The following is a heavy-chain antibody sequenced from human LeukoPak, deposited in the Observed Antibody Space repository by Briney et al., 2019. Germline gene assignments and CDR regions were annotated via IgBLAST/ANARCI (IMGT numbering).Heavy chain of an antibody. Sequence: ASVKVSCKASGYTFTGYYMHWVRQAPGQGLEWMGWINPNSGGTNYAQKFQGRVTMTRDTSISTAYMELSRLRSEDTAVYYCASQDGAVVPAAIRLGDYYYYYYMDVWGKGTTVTVSS. CDR1: GYTFTGYY. J-gene: IGHJ6*03. CDR3: ASQDGAVVPAAIRLGDYYYYYYMDV. D-gene: IGHD2-2*02. V-gene: IGHV1-2*02. CDR2: INPNSGGT.